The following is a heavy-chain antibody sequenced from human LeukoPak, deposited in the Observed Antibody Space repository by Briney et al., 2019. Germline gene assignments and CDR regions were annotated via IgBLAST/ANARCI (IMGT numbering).Heavy chain of an antibody. V-gene: IGHV5-51*01. J-gene: IGHJ3*01. Sequence: GESLKISCKGSGYSFTSYWIAWVRQMSGKGLEWMGMIYPGDSDTRYSPSFQGQVTISADKSVRTAYLQWSSLKASDTAMYYCARPNITSYYDSRGYDAFDVWGQGTMVTVSS. D-gene: IGHD3-22*01. CDR3: ARPNITSYYDSRGYDAFDV. CDR1: GYSFTSYW. CDR2: IYPGDSDT.